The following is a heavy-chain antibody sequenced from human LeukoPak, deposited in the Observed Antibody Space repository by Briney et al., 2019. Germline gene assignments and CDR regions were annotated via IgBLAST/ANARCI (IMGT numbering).Heavy chain of an antibody. Sequence: AGSLRLSCAASGFTVSGSDIHWVRQASAKGLEWGGHVRSKTNNYATADAESVKGRFTFSRDDSKNTAYIQMNSLKTEDTAVYYCTRHNYDRSGYGAFDIWGQGTMVTVSS. J-gene: IGHJ3*02. CDR3: TRHNYDRSGYGAFDI. D-gene: IGHD3-22*01. CDR2: VRSKTNNYAT. V-gene: IGHV3-73*01. CDR1: GFTVSGSD.